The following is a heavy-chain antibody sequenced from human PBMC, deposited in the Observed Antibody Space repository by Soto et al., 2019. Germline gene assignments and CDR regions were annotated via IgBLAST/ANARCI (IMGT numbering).Heavy chain of an antibody. D-gene: IGHD5-18*01. Sequence: QVQLVQSGAEVKKPGSSVKVSCKASGGTFSSYAISWVRQAPGQGLEWMGGIIPIFGTANYAQKSQGRVTITADESTSTAYMELSSLRSEDTAVYYCARSAVDTAKRPPYNWFDPWGQGTLVTVSS. CDR2: IIPIFGTA. CDR1: GGTFSSYA. V-gene: IGHV1-69*01. CDR3: ARSAVDTAKRPPYNWFDP. J-gene: IGHJ5*02.